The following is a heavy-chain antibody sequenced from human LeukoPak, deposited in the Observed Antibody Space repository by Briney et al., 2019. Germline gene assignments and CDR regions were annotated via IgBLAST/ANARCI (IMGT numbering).Heavy chain of an antibody. D-gene: IGHD3-22*01. V-gene: IGHV1-69*13. CDR1: GYTFTSYA. J-gene: IGHJ6*02. CDR2: IIPIFGTA. Sequence: ASVKVSCKASGYTFTSYAMNWVRQAPGQGLEWMGGIIPIFGTANYAQKFQGRVTITADESTSTAYMELSSLRSEDTAVYYCARMYYYDSSGYYEVENYYYYGMDVWGQGTTVTVSS. CDR3: ARMYYYDSSGYYEVENYYYYGMDV.